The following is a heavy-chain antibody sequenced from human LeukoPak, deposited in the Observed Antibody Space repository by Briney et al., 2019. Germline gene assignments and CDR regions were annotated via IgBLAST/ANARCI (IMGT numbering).Heavy chain of an antibody. V-gene: IGHV1-46*01. D-gene: IGHD3-22*01. CDR3: ALSHYPGYHASRRQYDVFYI. CDR1: GYTLPRYY. CDR2: INPSGGST. J-gene: IGHJ3*02. Sequence: ASVQVSYKDSGYTLPRYYMHEVRQAPGQGLEWMGIINPSGGSTSYAQKFQGRVTMTRDTSTTTVYMELNSLRSDDTAVYYCALSHYPGYHASRRQYDVFYICGEGRMVTVSS.